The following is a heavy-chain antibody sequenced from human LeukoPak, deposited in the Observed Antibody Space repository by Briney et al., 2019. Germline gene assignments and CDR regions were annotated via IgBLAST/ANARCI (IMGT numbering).Heavy chain of an antibody. CDR3: AREIGGTAPDH. D-gene: IGHD2-21*02. J-gene: IGHJ4*02. V-gene: IGHV3-66*01. CDR2: IYSGGST. Sequence: GGSLRLSCAASGFTVSSNYMSWVRQAPGKGLEWVSVIYSGGSTYYADSVKGRFTISRDNSKNTLYLQMNSLRVDDTAVYYCAREIGGTAPDHWGQGTLVTVSS. CDR1: GFTVSSNY.